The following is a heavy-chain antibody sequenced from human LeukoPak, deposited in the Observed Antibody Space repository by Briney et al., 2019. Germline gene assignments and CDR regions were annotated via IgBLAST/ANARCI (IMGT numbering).Heavy chain of an antibody. D-gene: IGHD3-16*02. V-gene: IGHV3-7*01. Sequence: GGSLRLSCAASGFTFSSYWMSWVRQALGKGLEWVANIKQDGSEKYYVDSVKGRFTTSRDNAKNSLYLQMNSLRVEDTAVYYCARETSVGTRGGLWGSYRLKWFDPWGQGTLGTVSS. J-gene: IGHJ5*02. CDR2: IKQDGSEK. CDR3: ARETSVGTRGGLWGSYRLKWFDP. CDR1: GFTFSSYW.